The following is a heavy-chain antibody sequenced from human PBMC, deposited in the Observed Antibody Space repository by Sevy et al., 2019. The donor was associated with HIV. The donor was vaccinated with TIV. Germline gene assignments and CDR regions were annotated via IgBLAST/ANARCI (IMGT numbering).Heavy chain of an antibody. CDR3: VRDNLGYTYGYASV. CDR2: ITRDGSST. Sequence: GGSLRLSCATSGFTFSNYWMHWVRLLPGKGLEWVSRITRDGSSTSYADSVKGRFTISRDNAKNTLHLQTISLRAEDSALYYCVRDNLGYTYGYASVWGQGSLVTVSS. J-gene: IGHJ4*02. CDR1: GFTFSNYW. V-gene: IGHV3-74*01. D-gene: IGHD5-18*01.